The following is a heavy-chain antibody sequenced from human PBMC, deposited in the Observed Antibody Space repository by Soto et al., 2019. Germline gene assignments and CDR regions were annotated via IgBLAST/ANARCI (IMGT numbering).Heavy chain of an antibody. V-gene: IGHV2-5*02. D-gene: IGHD3-16*02. Sequence: KESGPTLVKPTQTLTLTCSFSGFSLGNNRVGVAWIRQPPGKALEWLAVIYWDDDKRYSPSLKNRLTISKDTSNNLVVLLMTNLDPVDTATYYCAHLMITFGGVIEDDAFDTWGQGTMVTVSS. CDR3: AHLMITFGGVIEDDAFDT. CDR1: GFSLGNNRVG. CDR2: IYWDDDK. J-gene: IGHJ3*02.